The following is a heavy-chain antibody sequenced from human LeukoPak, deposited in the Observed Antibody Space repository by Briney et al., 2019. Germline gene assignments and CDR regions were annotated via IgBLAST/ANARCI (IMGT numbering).Heavy chain of an antibody. CDR1: GFSFSMYS. Sequence: GGSLRLSCAASGFSFSMYSMNWVRQAPGKGLEWVSHISGGSPVIDYADSVKGRFTISRDNSKNTLCLQMNSLRVEDTAVYYCARNGEELDYWGLGTLVTVSS. J-gene: IGHJ4*02. CDR2: ISGGSPVI. V-gene: IGHV3-48*01. CDR3: ARNGEELDY. D-gene: IGHD4-17*01.